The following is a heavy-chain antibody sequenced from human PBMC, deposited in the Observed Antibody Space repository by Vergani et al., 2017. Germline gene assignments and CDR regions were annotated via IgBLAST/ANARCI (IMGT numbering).Heavy chain of an antibody. CDR2: IYYSGST. D-gene: IGHD6-13*01. CDR3: ARHAVAAAGPVDSGSSHWFDY. J-gene: IGHJ4*02. CDR1: GGSISSGSYY. Sequence: QVQLQQWGAGLLKPSQTLSLTCTVSGGSISSGSYYWGWIRQPPGKGLEWIGSIYYSGSTYYNPSLKSRVTISVDTSKNQFSLKLSSVTAADTAVYYCARHAVAAAGPVDSGSSHWFDYWGQGTLVTVSS. V-gene: IGHV4-39*01.